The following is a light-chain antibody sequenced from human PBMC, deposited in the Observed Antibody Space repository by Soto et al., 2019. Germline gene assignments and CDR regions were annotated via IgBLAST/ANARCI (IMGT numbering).Light chain of an antibody. Sequence: DIQMTQSPSSLSASVGDRVTITCRASQSISTYLNWYQQKSGNAPKLLIYDVSTLQTGVPSRFSGSGSGTDFTLTISSLQPEDFATYYCQQSSISPRTFGQGTTVDIK. CDR1: QSISTY. CDR2: DVS. CDR3: QQSSISPRT. J-gene: IGKJ1*01. V-gene: IGKV1-39*01.